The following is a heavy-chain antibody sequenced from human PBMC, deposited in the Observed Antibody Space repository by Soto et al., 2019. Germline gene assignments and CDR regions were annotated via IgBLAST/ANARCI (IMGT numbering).Heavy chain of an antibody. CDR1: GYTFTGYG. Sequence: ASVKVSCKASGYTFTGYGISWVRQAPGQGLEWMGWISPYNGGTNYAQKLQGRVTMTTDTSTSTAYMELRSLRSDDTAVYYCARYQSSNTGTADFWGQGTLVTVSS. J-gene: IGHJ4*02. V-gene: IGHV1-18*04. CDR3: ARYQSSNTGTADF. D-gene: IGHD1-7*01. CDR2: ISPYNGGT.